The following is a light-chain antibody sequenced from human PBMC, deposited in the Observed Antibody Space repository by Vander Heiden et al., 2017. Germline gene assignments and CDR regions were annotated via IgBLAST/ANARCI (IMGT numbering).Light chain of an antibody. V-gene: IGKV3-15*01. CDR1: QSVRTN. CDR3: QQDNNWPPWT. J-gene: IGKJ1*01. Sequence: EIVMTQSPATLSVSPGDRATLSCTARQSVRTNLAWYQQKPGQGPRLLIFAASTRDPGVPDRISGSWYGIEFALTISSLQSEEFAVYFCQQDNNWPPWTFGQGTKVEIK. CDR2: AAS.